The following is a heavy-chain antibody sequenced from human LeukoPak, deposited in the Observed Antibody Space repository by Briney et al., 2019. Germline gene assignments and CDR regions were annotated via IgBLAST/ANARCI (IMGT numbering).Heavy chain of an antibody. CDR3: ARDGEMRQSRGYDY. V-gene: IGHV3-7*01. CDR1: GFTFNNYW. CDR2: IKQDGSEK. D-gene: IGHD5-24*01. Sequence: GGSLRLSCAASGFTFNNYWMGWARQAPGKGLEWVANIKQDGSEKYYVDSVKGRFTISKDNAKNSLYLQMNSLRAEDTAVYYWARDGEMRQSRGYDYWGERTLVTVSS. J-gene: IGHJ4*02.